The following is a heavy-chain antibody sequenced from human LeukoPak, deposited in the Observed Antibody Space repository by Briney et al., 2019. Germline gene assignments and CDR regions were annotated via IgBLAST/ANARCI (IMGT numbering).Heavy chain of an antibody. CDR3: AKGWTAVGS. CDR2: ISGGSEST. J-gene: IGHJ5*02. CDR1: GFTFSNYA. D-gene: IGHD1-26*01. Sequence: GGSLRLSCAASGFTFSNYAMTWVRQAPGKGLEWVSGISGGSESTYYADSVKGRFTISRDNSKNTLYMEMNNLRGADTAVYYCAKGWTAVGSWGQGTRVTVSS. V-gene: IGHV3-23*01.